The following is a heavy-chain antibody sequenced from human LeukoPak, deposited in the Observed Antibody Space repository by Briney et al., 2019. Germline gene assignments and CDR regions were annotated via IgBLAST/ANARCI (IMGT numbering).Heavy chain of an antibody. CDR2: INPGGLNS. J-gene: IGHJ4*02. Sequence: GASVKVSCKASGYTFSSYYIRWVRQAPGQGLECMGRINPGGLNSNYAQKFQGRITMTRDTSTSTVYMELSRLRSEDTAVYYCAREGSLSSIGAIGHWGQGTLVTVSS. V-gene: IGHV1-46*01. D-gene: IGHD3-10*01. CDR1: GYTFSSYY. CDR3: AREGSLSSIGAIGH.